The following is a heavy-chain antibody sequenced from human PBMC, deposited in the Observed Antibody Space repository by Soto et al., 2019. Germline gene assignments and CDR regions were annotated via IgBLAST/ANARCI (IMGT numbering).Heavy chain of an antibody. Sequence: EASVKVSCKASGGTFSSYAISWVRQAPGQGLEWMGGIIPIFGTANYAQKFQGRVTITADESTSTAYMELSSLRSEDTAVYYCARTVGATRGRNWFDPWGQGTLVTVSS. CDR3: ARTVGATRGRNWFDP. D-gene: IGHD1-26*01. CDR1: GGTFSSYA. J-gene: IGHJ5*02. V-gene: IGHV1-69*13. CDR2: IIPIFGTA.